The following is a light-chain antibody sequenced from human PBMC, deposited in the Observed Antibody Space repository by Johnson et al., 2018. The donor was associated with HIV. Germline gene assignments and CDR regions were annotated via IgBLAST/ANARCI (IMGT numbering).Light chain of an antibody. V-gene: IGLV1-51*01. CDR1: SSNIGNNY. CDR2: DNN. Sequence: QSVLTQPPSVSAAPGQKVTISCSGSSSNIGNNYVSWYQQLPGTAPKLLIYDNNKRPSGIPDRFSGSKSGTSATLGITGLQTGDEADYYCGTWDSSLSAGVLGTWAKVTGL. CDR3: GTWDSSLSAGV. J-gene: IGLJ1*01.